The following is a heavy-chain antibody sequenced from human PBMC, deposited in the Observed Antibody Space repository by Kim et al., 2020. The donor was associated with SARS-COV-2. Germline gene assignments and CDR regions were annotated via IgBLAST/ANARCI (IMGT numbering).Heavy chain of an antibody. CDR3: TIVNPIPGDWYDSLDV. V-gene: IGHV3-73*01. CDR2: IRSKPNNYAT. Sequence: GGSLRLSCAASGFTFSSSTMHWVRQASGKGLEWVARIRSKPNNYATAYSASGKGRITSSRDDSTNSAYLHMRSLKTADAAYYSCTIVNPIPGDWYDSLDV. D-gene: IGHD2-21*02. J-gene: IGHJ3*01. CDR1: GFTFSSST.